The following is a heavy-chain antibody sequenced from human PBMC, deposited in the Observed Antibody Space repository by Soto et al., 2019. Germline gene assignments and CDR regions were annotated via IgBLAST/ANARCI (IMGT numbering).Heavy chain of an antibody. Sequence: SETLSLTCTVSGFSISSYYWRWIRQPPGKGLEWIGDIYYSGSTNYNPHLKSRVTIAVDTSKNQFSLRLSSVTAADTDVYYCARTRTGAPDYWGQGTLVTGSS. V-gene: IGHV4-59*01. J-gene: IGHJ4*02. CDR2: IYYSGST. CDR3: ARTRTGAPDY. D-gene: IGHD7-27*01. CDR1: GFSISSYY.